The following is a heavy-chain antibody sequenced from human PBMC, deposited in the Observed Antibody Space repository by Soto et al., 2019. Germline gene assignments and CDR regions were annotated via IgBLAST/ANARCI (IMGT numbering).Heavy chain of an antibody. CDR2: SSGSGSGGST. D-gene: IGHD4-4*01. J-gene: IGHJ4*02. CDR3: AKDRDDYRNYVFDY. Sequence: EVQLLESGGGLVQPGGSLRLSCAASGFTFTNYAMTRVRQAPGKGLEWVSISSGSGSGGSTNYADSVKGRFTISRDNSTNTLYLQMNSLRVEDTAVYYCAKDRDDYRNYVFDYWGQGTLVTVSS. CDR1: GFTFTNYA. V-gene: IGHV3-23*01.